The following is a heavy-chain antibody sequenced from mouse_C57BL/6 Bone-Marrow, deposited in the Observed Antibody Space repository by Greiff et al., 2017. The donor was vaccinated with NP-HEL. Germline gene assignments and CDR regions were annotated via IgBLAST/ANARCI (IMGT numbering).Heavy chain of an antibody. Sequence: VQLQQPGAELVKPGASVKLSCKASGYTFTSYWMHWVKQRPGQGLEWIGMIHPNSGSTNYNEKFKSKATLTVYKYSSTAYMQLRSLTSEDSAVYYSARKRDYYGSSYVYWYFDVWGTGTTVTVSS. CDR3: ARKRDYYGSSYVYWYFDV. D-gene: IGHD1-1*01. V-gene: IGHV1-64*01. CDR2: IHPNSGST. J-gene: IGHJ1*03. CDR1: GYTFTSYW.